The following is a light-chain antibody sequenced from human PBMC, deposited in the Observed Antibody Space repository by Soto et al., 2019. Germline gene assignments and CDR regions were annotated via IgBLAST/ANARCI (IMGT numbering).Light chain of an antibody. J-gene: IGKJ3*01. CDR2: GAS. CDR3: QQYGSSRFT. CDR1: QSVSSSY. V-gene: IGKV3-20*01. Sequence: EIVLTQSPGTLSLSPGERATLSCRASQSVSSSYLAWYQQKPGQAPRLLIYGASSRATGNPARFSGSGSGTDITLTISRLEPEDFAVYYCQQYGSSRFTFGPGTKVDIK.